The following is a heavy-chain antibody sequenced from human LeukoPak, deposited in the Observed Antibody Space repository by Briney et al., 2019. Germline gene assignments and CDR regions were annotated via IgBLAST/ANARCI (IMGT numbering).Heavy chain of an antibody. CDR3: ARGPIVVVPDYYYGMDV. Sequence: SVKVSCKASGGTFSIYAISWVRRAPGQGLEWMGGIIPIFGTANYAQKFQGRVTITADESTSTAYMELSSLRSEDTAVYYCARGPIVVVPDYYYGMDVWGQGTTVTVSS. CDR1: GGTFSIYA. V-gene: IGHV1-69*13. D-gene: IGHD2-2*01. CDR2: IIPIFGTA. J-gene: IGHJ6*02.